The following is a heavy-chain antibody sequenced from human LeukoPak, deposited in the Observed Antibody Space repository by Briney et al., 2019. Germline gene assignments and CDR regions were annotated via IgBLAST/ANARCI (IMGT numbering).Heavy chain of an antibody. V-gene: IGHV1-18*01. CDR3: ARDGLTIFGVPLSYYGMDV. Sequence: GSVKVSYQAFRYTFTRYGISWVRQAPGQEVAGMGWISAYNGNTDYAQKLQGRVTMTTDTSTSTAYMELRSLRSDDTAVYYCARDGLTIFGVPLSYYGMDVWGQGTTVTVSS. J-gene: IGHJ6*02. CDR1: RYTFTRYG. CDR2: ISAYNGNT. D-gene: IGHD3-3*01.